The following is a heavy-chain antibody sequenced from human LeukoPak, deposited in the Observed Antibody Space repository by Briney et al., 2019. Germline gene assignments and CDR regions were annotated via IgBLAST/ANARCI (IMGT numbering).Heavy chain of an antibody. CDR3: AKDGVATIMGGYFDY. D-gene: IGHD5-12*01. J-gene: IGHJ4*02. CDR1: GFTFSSCG. CDR2: ISYDGSNK. V-gene: IGHV3-30*18. Sequence: GGSLRLSCAASGFTFSSCGMHWVRQAPGKGLEWVAVISYDGSNKYYAGSVKGRFTISRDNSKNTLYLQMNSLRAEDTAVYYCAKDGVATIMGGYFDYWGQGTLVTVSS.